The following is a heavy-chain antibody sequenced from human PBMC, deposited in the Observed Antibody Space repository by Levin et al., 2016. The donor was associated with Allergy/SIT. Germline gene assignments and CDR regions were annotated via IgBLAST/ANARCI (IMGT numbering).Heavy chain of an antibody. Sequence: ASVKVSCKTSGYTFTNYGVSWVRQAPGQGLEWMGWIHGYSGNTKYPQKFQGRVTITADKSTSTAYMELSSLRFEDTAVYFCARQVKGFFGPGTYSSFGMDVWGQGTTVTVSS. CDR1: GYTFTNYG. D-gene: IGHD3-10*01. J-gene: IGHJ6*02. CDR2: IHGYSGNT. CDR3: ARQVKGFFGPGTYSSFGMDV. V-gene: IGHV1-18*01.